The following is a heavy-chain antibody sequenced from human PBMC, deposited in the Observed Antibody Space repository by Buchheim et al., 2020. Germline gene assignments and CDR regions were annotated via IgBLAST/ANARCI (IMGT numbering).Heavy chain of an antibody. CDR2: ISYDGSNK. CDR1: GFTFSSYG. V-gene: IGHV3-30*18. D-gene: IGHD3-10*01. CDR3: AKDAGSGSYDY. Sequence: QVQLVESGGGVVQPGRSLRLSCAASGFTFSSYGMHWVRQAPGKGLEWVAVISYDGSNKYYADSVKGRFTISRDNSKNTLYLQMNSLRAEDTAVYYCAKDAGSGSYDYWGQGTL. J-gene: IGHJ4*02.